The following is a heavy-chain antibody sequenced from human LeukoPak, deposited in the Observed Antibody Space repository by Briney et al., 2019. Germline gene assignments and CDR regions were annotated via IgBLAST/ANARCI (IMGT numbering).Heavy chain of an antibody. J-gene: IGHJ4*02. V-gene: IGHV3-21*01. D-gene: IGHD4-17*01. CDR3: ARDHGDYVPFDY. CDR1: GFTFSRYT. CDR2: ISSSSSYI. Sequence: GGSLRLSCAASGFTFSRYTMNWVRQAPGKGLEWVSSISSSSSYIYHADSVKGRFTISRDNAKNSLYLQMNSLRAEDTAVYCCARDHGDYVPFDYWGQGTLATVSS.